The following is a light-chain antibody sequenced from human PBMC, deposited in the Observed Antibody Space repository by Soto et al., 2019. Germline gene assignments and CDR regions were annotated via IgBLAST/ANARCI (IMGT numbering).Light chain of an antibody. Sequence: DIQMTQSPSSLSASVGDRVTITCRASQNINSYLNWYQQKPGKAPKLLIYAASSLQSGVPSRFSGSGSGTDFTLTISSLQPEDFVTYYCQQTYSTPLTFGGGSKVEI. CDR3: QQTYSTPLT. J-gene: IGKJ4*01. CDR2: AAS. CDR1: QNINSY. V-gene: IGKV1-39*01.